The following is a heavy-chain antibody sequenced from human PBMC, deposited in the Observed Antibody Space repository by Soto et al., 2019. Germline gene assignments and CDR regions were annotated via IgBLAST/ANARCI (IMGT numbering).Heavy chain of an antibody. V-gene: IGHV3-23*01. Sequence: EVQLLESGGGLVQPGGSLRLSCAASGFTFSSYAMSWVRQAPGKGLEWVSGISGSGGSTYYADSVKGRFTISRDNSKNTLYQQMNSLRAEDTAVYYCAKDSTAYRSSFDFDYWGQGTLVPVSS. CDR3: AKDSTAYRSSFDFDY. CDR1: GFTFSSYA. D-gene: IGHD6-6*01. CDR2: ISGSGGST. J-gene: IGHJ4*02.